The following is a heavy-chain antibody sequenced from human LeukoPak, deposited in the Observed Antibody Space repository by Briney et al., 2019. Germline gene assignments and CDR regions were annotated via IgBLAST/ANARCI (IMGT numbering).Heavy chain of an antibody. CDR1: GVTFSTYG. Sequence: PGGSLRLSCAASGVTFSTYGMHWVRQAPGKGLEWVAFIRYDGSDKYYEDSVKGRFTISRGNSKNTLYLQMNSLRAEDTAVYYCAKVGGGGSSWFDYWGQGTLVTVSS. CDR2: IRYDGSDK. J-gene: IGHJ4*02. D-gene: IGHD6-13*01. V-gene: IGHV3-30*02. CDR3: AKVGGGGSSWFDY.